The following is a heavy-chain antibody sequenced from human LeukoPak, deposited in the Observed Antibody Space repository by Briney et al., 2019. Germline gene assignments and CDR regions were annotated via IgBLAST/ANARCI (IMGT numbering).Heavy chain of an antibody. J-gene: IGHJ4*02. V-gene: IGHV3-23*01. CDR2: ISGSSPAT. CDR3: ANRGRFYFDY. D-gene: IGHD3-3*01. CDR1: GFTFSSYG. Sequence: QPGGSLRLSCAASGFTFSSYGMSWVRQAPGKGLEWVSTISGSSPATYYPDSVKGRFTISRDNSKNTLFLQMTSLRAEDTAVYYCANRGRFYFDYWGQGTLVTVSS.